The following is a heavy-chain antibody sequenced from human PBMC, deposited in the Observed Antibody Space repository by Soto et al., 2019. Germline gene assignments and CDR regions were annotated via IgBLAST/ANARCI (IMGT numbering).Heavy chain of an antibody. CDR2: IYYRGST. Sequence: PSETLSLTCTVSGGSISSYYWSWIRQPPGKGLEWIGYIYYRGSTNYNPSLKSRVTISVDTSKNQFSLKLSSVTAADTAVYYCARVVRYYYYYYMDVWGKGTTVTVSS. J-gene: IGHJ6*03. V-gene: IGHV4-59*08. CDR3: ARVVRYYYYYYMDV. D-gene: IGHD2-15*01. CDR1: GGSISSYY.